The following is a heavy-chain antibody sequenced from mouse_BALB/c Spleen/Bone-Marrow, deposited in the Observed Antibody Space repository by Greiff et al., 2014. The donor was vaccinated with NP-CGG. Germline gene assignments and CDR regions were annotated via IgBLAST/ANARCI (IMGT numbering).Heavy chain of an antibody. Sequence: DLVKPGASVKLSCKASGYTFTSCWINWIKQRPGQGLEWIGRIPPGSGTTYYNEMFKGKATLTVDTSSTTAYIQLSSLSSEGSAVYFCARGSYYYGSSSPWFAYWGQGTLVTVSA. J-gene: IGHJ3*01. CDR1: GYTFTSCW. CDR3: ARGSYYYGSSSPWFAY. CDR2: IPPGSGTT. V-gene: IGHV1S41*01. D-gene: IGHD1-1*01.